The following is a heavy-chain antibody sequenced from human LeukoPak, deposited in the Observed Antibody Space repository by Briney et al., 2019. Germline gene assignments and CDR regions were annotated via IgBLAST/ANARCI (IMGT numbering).Heavy chain of an antibody. V-gene: IGHV4-34*01. D-gene: IGHD4-17*01. Sequence: SETLSLTCAVYGGSFSGYYWSWIRQPPGKGLEWIGEINHSGSTNYNPSLKSRVTISVDTSKNQFSLKLSSVTAADTAVYYCARGTPDYGGNSRHQKTSDYWGQGTLVTVSS. CDR1: GGSFSGYY. CDR2: INHSGST. CDR3: ARGTPDYGGNSRHQKTSDY. J-gene: IGHJ4*02.